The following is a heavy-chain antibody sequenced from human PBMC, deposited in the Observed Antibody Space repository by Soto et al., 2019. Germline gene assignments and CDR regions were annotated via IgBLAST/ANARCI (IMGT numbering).Heavy chain of an antibody. CDR3: ARRGGATIMDY. V-gene: IGHV4-39*01. CDR2: IFYSGST. Sequence: SETLSLTCTVSGCSIRSSSYYWDWIRQPPGKGLEWIGSIFYSGSTYYNPSLKSRVTISVDTSKNQFSLKLSSVTAADTAVYYCARRGGATIMDYWGQGTLVTVSS. D-gene: IGHD5-12*01. CDR1: GCSIRSSSYY. J-gene: IGHJ4*02.